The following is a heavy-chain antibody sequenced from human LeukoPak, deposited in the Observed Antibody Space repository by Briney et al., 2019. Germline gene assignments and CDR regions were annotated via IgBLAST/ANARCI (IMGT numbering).Heavy chain of an antibody. CDR1: GYTFTGYY. J-gene: IGHJ4*02. CDR2: INPNSGGT. D-gene: IGHD2-2*01. V-gene: IGHV1-2*02. Sequence: GASVKVSCKASGYTFTGYYMHWVRQAPGQGLEWMGWINPNSGGTNYAQKFQGRVTMTTDTSTSTAYLDLRSLRSDDTAVYYCARVYCSTTTCYLDYWGQGTLVIVSS. CDR3: ARVYCSTTTCYLDY.